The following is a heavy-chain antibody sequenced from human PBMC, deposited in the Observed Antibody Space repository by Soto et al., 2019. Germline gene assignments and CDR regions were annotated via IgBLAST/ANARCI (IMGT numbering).Heavy chain of an antibody. CDR1: GDSINNYF. V-gene: IGHV4-59*01. Sequence: SETLSLTCTVSGDSINNYFWSWIRQPPGKGLEWIGYIFYSGSTNYNPSLKSRVTISVDTSKNQFSLQLSSVTAADTAVYYCARVDWNYDMYYYGMDVWGQGTTVTVSS. CDR3: ARVDWNYDMYYYGMDV. CDR2: IFYSGST. D-gene: IGHD1-7*01. J-gene: IGHJ6*02.